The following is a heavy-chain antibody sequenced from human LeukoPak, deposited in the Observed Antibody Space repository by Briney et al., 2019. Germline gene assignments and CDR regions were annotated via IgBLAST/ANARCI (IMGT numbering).Heavy chain of an antibody. J-gene: IGHJ4*02. Sequence: SETLSLTCTVSGTSIGSGDRWTWVRQSPGKRLEWIGEINHSGSTNYNPSLKSRVTISVDKPENHFSLKLSSVTAADTAVYYCARHRGATMGPSDDWGQRTLVTVSS. CDR3: ARHRGATMGPSDD. CDR1: GTSIGSGDR. D-gene: IGHD1-26*01. V-gene: IGHV4-4*02. CDR2: INHSGST.